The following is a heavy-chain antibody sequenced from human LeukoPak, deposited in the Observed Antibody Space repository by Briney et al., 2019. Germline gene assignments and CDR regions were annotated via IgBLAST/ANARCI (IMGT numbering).Heavy chain of an antibody. CDR1: GFTFSSYE. Sequence: PGGSLRLSCAASGFTFSSYEMNWVRQAPGKGLEYVSAISSNGGSTYYAHSVKGRFTISRDNSKNTLYLQMGSLRAEDMAVYYCASVGADSSGDDYWGQGTLVTVSS. CDR3: ASVGADSSGDDY. D-gene: IGHD3-22*01. CDR2: ISSNGGST. V-gene: IGHV3-64*01. J-gene: IGHJ4*02.